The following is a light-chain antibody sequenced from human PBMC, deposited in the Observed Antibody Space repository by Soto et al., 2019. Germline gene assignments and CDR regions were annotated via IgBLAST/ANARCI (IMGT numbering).Light chain of an antibody. CDR1: QSISAW. J-gene: IGKJ1*01. CDR2: KAS. CDR3: HQYNDYSWT. V-gene: IGKV1-5*03. Sequence: DIQMTQSPSTLSASVGDRVSINCRASQSISAWLAWYQQKPGKAPRLLIYKASTLEIGVPSRFSGSGSGTEFTLTISSLQPDDVATYYCHQYNDYSWTFGQGTKVDLK.